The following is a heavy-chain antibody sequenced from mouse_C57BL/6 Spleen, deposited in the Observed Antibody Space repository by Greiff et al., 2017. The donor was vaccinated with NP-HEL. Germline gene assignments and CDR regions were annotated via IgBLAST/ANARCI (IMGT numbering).Heavy chain of an antibody. CDR2: ISSGGDYI. J-gene: IGHJ2*01. CDR1: GFTFSSYA. Sequence: DVKLQESGEGLVKPGGSLKLSCAASGFTFSSYAMSWVRQTPEKRLEWVAYISSGGDYIYYADTVKGRFTISRDNARNTLYLQMSSLKSEDTAMYYCTRVGSYYFDYWGQGTTLTVSS. V-gene: IGHV5-9-1*02. CDR3: TRVGSYYFDY.